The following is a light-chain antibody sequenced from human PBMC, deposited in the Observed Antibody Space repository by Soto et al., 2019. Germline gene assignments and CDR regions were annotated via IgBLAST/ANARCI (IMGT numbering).Light chain of an antibody. CDR3: LISYSGGRV. Sequence: QAVVTQEPSVTVSPGGTATLTCDSSTGPVTSGRYPYWFQQKPGQAPRTLIYDTSLKYSWTPARFSGSLLRGKAALTLSGARPEDEDDYYCLISYSGGRVFGGGTKVTVL. V-gene: IGLV7-46*01. CDR1: TGPVTSGRY. J-gene: IGLJ3*02. CDR2: DTS.